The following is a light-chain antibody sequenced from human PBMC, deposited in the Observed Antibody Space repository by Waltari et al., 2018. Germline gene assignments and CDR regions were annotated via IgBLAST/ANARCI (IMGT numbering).Light chain of an antibody. CDR2: DAS. J-gene: IGKJ2*01. CDR3: QQRSNWPPGYT. Sequence: EIVLTQSPATLSLSPGQRATLSSTPSQSVSSYLAWYQQKPGQAPRLLIYDASNRATGIPARFSGSGSGTDFTLTISSLEPEDFAVYYCQQRSNWPPGYTFGQGTKLEIK. CDR1: QSVSSY. V-gene: IGKV3-11*01.